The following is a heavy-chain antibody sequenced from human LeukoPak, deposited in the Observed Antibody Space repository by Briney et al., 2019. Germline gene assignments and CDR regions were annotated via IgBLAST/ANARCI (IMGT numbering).Heavy chain of an antibody. V-gene: IGHV3-73*01. D-gene: IGHD6-19*01. CDR3: ASIAVAGHGSFENDY. Sequence: GGSLRLSCAASGFTFSGSAMHWVRQASGKGLEWVGRIRSKANSYATAYAASVKGRFTISRDDSKNTAYLQMNSLKTEDTAVYYCASIAVAGHGSFENDYWGQGTLVTVSS. CDR1: GFTFSGSA. J-gene: IGHJ4*02. CDR2: IRSKANSYAT.